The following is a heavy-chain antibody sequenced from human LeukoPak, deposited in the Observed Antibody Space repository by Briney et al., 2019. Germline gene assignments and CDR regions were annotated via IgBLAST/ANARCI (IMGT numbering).Heavy chain of an antibody. CDR2: IYYSGST. D-gene: IGHD3-10*01. CDR3: ARESITMVRGVRPFDY. V-gene: IGHV4-38-2*02. J-gene: IGHJ4*02. Sequence: PSETLSLTCTVSGYSISSSYYWGWIRPPPGKGLEWIGSIYYSGSTYYNPSLKSRVTISVDTSKNQFSLKLSSVTAADTAVYYCARESITMVRGVRPFDYWGQGTLVTVSS. CDR1: GYSISSSYY.